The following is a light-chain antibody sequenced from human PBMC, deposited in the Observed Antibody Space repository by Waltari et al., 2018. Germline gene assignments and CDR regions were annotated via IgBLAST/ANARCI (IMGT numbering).Light chain of an antibody. CDR2: EVI. Sequence: QSALTQPASVSGSPGQSITISCTGTSSDVGGYNYVSWYQQHPGKAPKLMIYEVINRPAGVSKRFSGSRSVNTASLTISGLQAEDEADYYCSSYTSSSTRVFGGGTKLTVL. CDR1: SSDVGGYNY. CDR3: SSYTSSSTRV. V-gene: IGLV2-14*01. J-gene: IGLJ3*02.